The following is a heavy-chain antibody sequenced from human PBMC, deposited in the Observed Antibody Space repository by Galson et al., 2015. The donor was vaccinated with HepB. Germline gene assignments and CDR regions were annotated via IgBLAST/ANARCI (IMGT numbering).Heavy chain of an antibody. CDR3: ARVIAAAGTWWFDP. CDR2: ISSSSSYT. Sequence: SLRLSCAASGFTFSSYSMNWVRQAPGKGLEWVSSISSSSSYTYYADSVKGRFTISRDNAKNSLYLQMNSLRAEDTAVYYCARVIAAAGTWWFDPWGQGTLVTVSS. J-gene: IGHJ5*02. D-gene: IGHD6-13*01. CDR1: GFTFSSYS. V-gene: IGHV3-21*01.